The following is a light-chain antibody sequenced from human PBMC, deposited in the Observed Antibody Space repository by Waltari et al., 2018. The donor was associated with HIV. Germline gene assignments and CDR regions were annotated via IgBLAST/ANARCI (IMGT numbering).Light chain of an antibody. Sequence: SYELTQAPSVSVAPGQTATITCRETEIGDKNVHWYQQKPGQAPILVVYDAPDRPARIPGRFSGSNSANTATLPTIRVAPGDEADYYFQVWNTGHDQFVVFGGGTKLTVL. V-gene: IGLV3-21*02. J-gene: IGLJ2*01. CDR2: DAP. CDR1: EIGDKN. CDR3: QVWNTGHDQFVV.